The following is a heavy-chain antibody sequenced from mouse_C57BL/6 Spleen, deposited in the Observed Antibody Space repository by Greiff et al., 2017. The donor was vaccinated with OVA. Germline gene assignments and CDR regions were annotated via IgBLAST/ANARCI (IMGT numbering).Heavy chain of an antibody. J-gene: IGHJ1*03. Sequence: QVQLQQSGAELVKPGASVKLSCKASGYTFTSYWMHWVQQRPGRGLEWIGRIDPNSGGTKYNEKFKSKATLTVDQPSSTAYMQLSRLTSEDSAVDYGARRGYYGSSTGWYFDVWGTGTTVTVSS. CDR2: IDPNSGGT. D-gene: IGHD1-1*01. CDR3: ARRGYYGSSTGWYFDV. V-gene: IGHV1-72*01. CDR1: GYTFTSYW.